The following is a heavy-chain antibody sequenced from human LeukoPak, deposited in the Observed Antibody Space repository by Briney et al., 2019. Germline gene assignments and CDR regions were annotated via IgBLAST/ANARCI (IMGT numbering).Heavy chain of an antibody. V-gene: IGHV3-23*01. Sequence: GGSLRLSCAASGFTFSTFAMIWVRPPPGKGLEWVPSIFPSGGEINYADSVRGRFTISRDNSKSTLSLQMNSLRAEDTAIYYCATYRQVLLPFESWGQGTLVTVSS. J-gene: IGHJ4*02. CDR1: GFTFSTFA. CDR2: IFPSGGEI. CDR3: ATYRQVLLPFES. D-gene: IGHD2-8*02.